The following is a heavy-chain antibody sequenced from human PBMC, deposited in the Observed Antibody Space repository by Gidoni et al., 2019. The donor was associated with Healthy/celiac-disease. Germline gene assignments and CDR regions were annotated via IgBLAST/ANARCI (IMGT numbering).Heavy chain of an antibody. J-gene: IGHJ4*02. CDR1: GYSISSGYY. CDR2: IYHSGST. Sequence: QVQLQESGPGLVKPPETLSLTCAASGYSISSGYYWGWIRQPPGKGLEWIGSIYHSGSTYYNPSLKSRVTISVDTSKNQFSLKLSSVTAADTAVYYCARKGYYGSGSYSTNFDYWGQGTLVTVSS. CDR3: ARKGYYGSGSYSTNFDY. D-gene: IGHD3-10*01. V-gene: IGHV4-38-2*01.